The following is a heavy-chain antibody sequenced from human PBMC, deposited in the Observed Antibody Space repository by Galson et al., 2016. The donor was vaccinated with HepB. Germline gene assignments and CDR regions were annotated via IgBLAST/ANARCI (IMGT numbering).Heavy chain of an antibody. D-gene: IGHD3-22*01. V-gene: IGHV5-51*01. Sequence: QSGAAVKKPGESLRISCKGSGYNFTNDWLGWVRQMPGKGLEWMGFIHPDDSDTRYRASVQGPVPITISVDKSSNAAYLHWDSLKASDTAAYYCARATHYHENIGYGFFQHWGQGTLVTVSS. CDR1: GYNFTNDW. CDR2: IHPDDSDT. J-gene: IGHJ1*01. CDR3: ARATHYHENIGYGFFQH.